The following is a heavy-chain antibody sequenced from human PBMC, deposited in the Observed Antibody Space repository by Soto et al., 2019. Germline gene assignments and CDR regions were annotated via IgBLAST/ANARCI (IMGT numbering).Heavy chain of an antibody. V-gene: IGHV4-31*03. J-gene: IGHJ3*02. CDR1: GVSINSGGYY. CDR2: IDYTGHT. Sequence: QVQLQESGPGLVKPSQTLSLTCSVSGVSINSGGYYWSWIRHHPGKGLEWIGYIDYTGHTFYNPSLKSRVAMSLDTSKNQFSLKLSSVTAADTAVYYCARGSQLERDALDIWGQGTMVTVSS. CDR3: ARGSQLERDALDI. D-gene: IGHD1-1*01.